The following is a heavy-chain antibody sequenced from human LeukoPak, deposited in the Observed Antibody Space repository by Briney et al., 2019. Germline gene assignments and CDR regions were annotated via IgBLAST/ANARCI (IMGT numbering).Heavy chain of an antibody. CDR2: INPSGGST. CDR3: ASSYGDYRRWFDP. V-gene: IGHV1-46*01. D-gene: IGHD4-17*01. Sequence: ASVMVSCKASGYTFTSYYMHWVRQAPGQGLEWMGIINPSGGSTSYAQKFQGRVTMTRDMSTSTVYMELSSLRSEDTAVYYCASSYGDYRRWFDPWGQGTLVTVSS. CDR1: GYTFTSYY. J-gene: IGHJ5*02.